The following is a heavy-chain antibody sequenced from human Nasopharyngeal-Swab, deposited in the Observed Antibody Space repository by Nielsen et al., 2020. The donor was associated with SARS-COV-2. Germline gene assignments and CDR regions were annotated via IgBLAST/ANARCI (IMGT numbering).Heavy chain of an antibody. CDR3: AKDPGATVTHAFDI. D-gene: IGHD4-17*01. CDR1: GFTFDNYA. CDR2: ISWISGSI. V-gene: IGHV3-9*01. J-gene: IGHJ3*02. Sequence: SLKISCAASGFTFDNYAMHWVRQAPGKGLEWVSGISWISGSIGYADSVKGRFTISRDNAKNSLYLQMNSLRAEDTALYYCAKDPGATVTHAFDIWGQGTMVTVSS.